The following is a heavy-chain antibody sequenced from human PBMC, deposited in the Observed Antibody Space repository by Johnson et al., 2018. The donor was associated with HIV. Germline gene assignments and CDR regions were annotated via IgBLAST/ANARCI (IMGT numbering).Heavy chain of an antibody. CDR2: INWNGGSI. D-gene: IGHD3-22*01. CDR3: ARDRRYYDSSGYYHDAFDI. V-gene: IGHV3-20*03. Sequence: EVQLVESGGGVVRPGGSLRLSSAASGLTFDYYGMTWVRQTPGKGLEWVSGINWNGGSIGYADSVKGRFNISRDNAKNSLYLQMNSLRAEDTAVYFCARDRRYYDSSGYYHDAFDIWGQGTMVTVSS. J-gene: IGHJ3*02. CDR1: GLTFDYYG.